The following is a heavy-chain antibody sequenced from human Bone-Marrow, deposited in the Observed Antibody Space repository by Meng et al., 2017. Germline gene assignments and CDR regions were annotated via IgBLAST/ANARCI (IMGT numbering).Heavy chain of an antibody. CDR3: TRATVSTRGFGYYFDF. Sequence: QVALVHSWAEVRKPGASVKVSCKASGYTFTNYYMHWVRQAPGQGRQWMGIIDPSGGSTTYAQDFQGRVTMTRDPSTSTVYMELSSLRSEDTATYYCTRATVSTRGFGYYFDFWGQGTLVTVSS. J-gene: IGHJ4*02. V-gene: IGHV1-46*01. CDR1: GYTFTNYY. CDR2: IDPSGGST. D-gene: IGHD4-11*01.